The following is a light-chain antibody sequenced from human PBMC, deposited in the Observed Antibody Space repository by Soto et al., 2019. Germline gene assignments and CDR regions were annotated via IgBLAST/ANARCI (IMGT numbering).Light chain of an antibody. CDR1: HIFLYSSNNKNY. CDR3: QQYYDVPVT. V-gene: IGKV4-1*01. Sequence: DIVMTQSPDSLAVSLGEMATINCKSIHIFLYSSNNKNYLAWYQQKPGQPPKLLIYWASTRESGVPDQFSGSGSGTDFTLTISSLQAEDAAVYYCQQYYDVPVTFGQGTRLEIK. CDR2: WAS. J-gene: IGKJ5*01.